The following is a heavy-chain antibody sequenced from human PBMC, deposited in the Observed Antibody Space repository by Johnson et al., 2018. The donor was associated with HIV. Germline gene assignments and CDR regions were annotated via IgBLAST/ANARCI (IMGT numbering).Heavy chain of an antibody. D-gene: IGHD2-21*02. CDR3: AKDLVVVTARGAFDI. V-gene: IGHV3-30*02. J-gene: IGHJ3*02. CDR1: GFTFSSYG. Sequence: QVQLVESGGGVVQPGGSLRLSCAASGFTFSSYGMHWVRQAPGKGLEWVAFIRYDGSNKYFADSVKGRFTISRDNSKNTLYLQMNSLRAEDTAVYYCAKDLVVVTARGAFDIWGKGTMVTVSS. CDR2: IRYDGSNK.